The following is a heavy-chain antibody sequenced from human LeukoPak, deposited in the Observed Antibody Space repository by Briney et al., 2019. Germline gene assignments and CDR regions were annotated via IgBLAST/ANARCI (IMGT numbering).Heavy chain of an antibody. D-gene: IGHD1-14*01. Sequence: SETLFLTCTVSGSSISYYYWRWIRQPPGKGLGWVGYFYYSGCTSYNPSLKSRVTISVATSKNQFSLKLSSVTAADTAVYYCAKGGIRSGAFDIWGQGTRVTVSS. V-gene: IGHV4-59*01. CDR2: FYYSGCT. CDR1: GSSISYYY. CDR3: AKGGIRSGAFDI. J-gene: IGHJ3*02.